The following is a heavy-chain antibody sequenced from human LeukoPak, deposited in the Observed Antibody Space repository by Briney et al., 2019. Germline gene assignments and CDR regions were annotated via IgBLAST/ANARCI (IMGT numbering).Heavy chain of an antibody. V-gene: IGHV3-21*01. CDR1: RFTFSDFS. J-gene: IGHJ2*01. Sequence: GGSLRLSCAASRFTFSDFSMNWVRQAPGKGLEWVSSISGSGKYIYYAVSVKGRFTISRDNAKNSLYLQMNSLRAEDTAVYYCARVAYCGGDCYHSEGRRNWYFDLWGRGTLVTVSS. D-gene: IGHD2-21*02. CDR3: ARVAYCGGDCYHSEGRRNWYFDL. CDR2: ISGSGKYI.